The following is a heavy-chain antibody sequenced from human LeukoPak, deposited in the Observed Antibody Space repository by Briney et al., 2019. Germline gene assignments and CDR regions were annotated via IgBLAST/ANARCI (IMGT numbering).Heavy chain of an antibody. CDR2: ISSGGSTI. CDR3: ARDSSGWKYYFDY. CDR1: GFTFSSYS. J-gene: IGHJ4*02. D-gene: IGHD6-19*01. V-gene: IGHV3-48*02. Sequence: GGSLRLSCAASGFTFSSYSVNWVRQAPGKGLEWVSYISSGGSTIYYADSVKGRFTISRDNAKNSLYLQMTSLRDEDTAVYYCARDSSGWKYYFDYWGQGTLVTVSS.